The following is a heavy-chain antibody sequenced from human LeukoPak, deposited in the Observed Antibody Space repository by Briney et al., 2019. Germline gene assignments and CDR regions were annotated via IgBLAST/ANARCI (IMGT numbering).Heavy chain of an antibody. J-gene: IGHJ4*02. D-gene: IGHD3-10*01. Sequence: ASVKVSCKASGYTFTGYYMHWVRQAPGQRLEWMGWINPNSGGTNYAQKFQGRVTMTTDTYTSTGYMELRSLRSDDTAVYYCARGQGLLWFGESPLPSDYWGQGALVTVSS. V-gene: IGHV1-2*02. CDR2: INPNSGGT. CDR3: ARGQGLLWFGESPLPSDY. CDR1: GYTFTGYY.